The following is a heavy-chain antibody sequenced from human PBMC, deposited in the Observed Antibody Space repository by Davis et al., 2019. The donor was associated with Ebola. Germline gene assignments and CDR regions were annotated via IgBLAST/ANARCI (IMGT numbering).Heavy chain of an antibody. V-gene: IGHV4-39*01. CDR1: GGSISTGTYY. CDR2: IFYSGKT. D-gene: IGHD3-16*02. J-gene: IGHJ4*02. CDR3: ARAVWGSYRTFDY. Sequence: SETLSLTCTVSGGSISTGTYYWGWIRQPPGKGLEWIGSIFYSGKTYYNSSLRSRVTISVDTSKNQFALKLNSVSAADTAVYYCARAVWGSYRTFDYWGQGTLVTVSS.